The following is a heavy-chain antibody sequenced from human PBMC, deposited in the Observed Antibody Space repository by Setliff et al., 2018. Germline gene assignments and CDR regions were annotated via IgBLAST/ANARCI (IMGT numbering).Heavy chain of an antibody. CDR3: ARAHTWSLPNDNSGYPGWFDP. D-gene: IGHD3-22*01. V-gene: IGHV4-39*02. Sequence: ASETLSLTCTVSGASLSSGTYYWGWIRQPPGKGLEWIVNIHHSGKAYYNPSLKSRVTMSVDTSKNHVSLKLSSVTAADTAVYYCARAHTWSLPNDNSGYPGWFDPWGQGTLVTVSS. J-gene: IGHJ5*02. CDR1: GASLSSGTYY. CDR2: IHHSGKA.